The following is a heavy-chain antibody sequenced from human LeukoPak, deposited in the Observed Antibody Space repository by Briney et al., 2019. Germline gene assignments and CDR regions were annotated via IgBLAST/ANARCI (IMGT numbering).Heavy chain of an antibody. D-gene: IGHD4-17*01. Sequence: GESLKISCKDPGYSFTSHWIGWVRQLPGKGLEWMGIIYPGDSDTRYSPSFQGQVTISADKSINTAYLQWSSLKASDTAMYYCARQRTTVTWVDTWGQGTLVTVSS. CDR3: ARQRTTVTWVDT. CDR1: GYSFTSHW. CDR2: IYPGDSDT. J-gene: IGHJ5*02. V-gene: IGHV5-51*01.